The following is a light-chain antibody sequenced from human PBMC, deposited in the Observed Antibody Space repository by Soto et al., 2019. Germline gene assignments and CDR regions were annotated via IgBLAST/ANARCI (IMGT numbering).Light chain of an antibody. V-gene: IGLV2-14*01. J-gene: IGLJ3*02. CDR3: SSYTSSSWV. Sequence: QSVLTQPASVSGSPGQSITISCTGTSSDVGGYNYVYWYQQHPGKAPKLMIYEVSNRPSGVSNRFSGSKSGNTASLTISGLQAEDEADYYCSSYTSSSWVFGGGTKLTVL. CDR2: EVS. CDR1: SSDVGGYNY.